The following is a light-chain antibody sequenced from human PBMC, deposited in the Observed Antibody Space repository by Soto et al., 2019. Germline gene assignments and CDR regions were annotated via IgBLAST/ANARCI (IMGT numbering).Light chain of an antibody. CDR1: RSINFY. J-gene: IGKJ2*01. CDR2: FAS. CDR3: LQTDSVPYT. V-gene: IGKV1-39*01. Sequence: DIPMTQSPSSLSDSVGDTVTLTCRASRSINFYLSWFQVKPGRAPNLLIYFASSLQAGVPSRFSGAGSQTDFTLTIAGLQPEDFASYFCLQTDSVPYTFGQGT.